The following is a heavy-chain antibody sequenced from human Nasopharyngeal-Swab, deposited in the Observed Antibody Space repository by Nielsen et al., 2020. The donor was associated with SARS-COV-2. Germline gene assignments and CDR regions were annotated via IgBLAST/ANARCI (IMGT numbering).Heavy chain of an antibody. D-gene: IGHD6-19*01. CDR1: GGSISSSSYY. V-gene: IGHV4-39*01. CDR3: ARLSLYSSGSVDY. J-gene: IGHJ4*02. Sequence: SETLSLTCIVSGGSISSSSYYWGWIRQPPGKGLEWIGSIYYSGSTYYNPSLKSRVTISVDTSKNQFSLKLSSVTAADTAVYYCARLSLYSSGSVDYWGQGTLVTVSS. CDR2: IYYSGST.